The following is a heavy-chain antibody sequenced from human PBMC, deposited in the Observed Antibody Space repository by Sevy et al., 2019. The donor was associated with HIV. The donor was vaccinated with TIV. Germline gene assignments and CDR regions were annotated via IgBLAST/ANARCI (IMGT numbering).Heavy chain of an antibody. CDR2: FDPDDDEP. V-gene: IGHV1-24*01. Sequence: ASVKVSCKISGYPLTDLSMHWVRQAPKKGLEWMGGFDPDDDEPVYAQKFQGRLTMTEDTSTDTAYMELNSLRSEDTAMYYCATHRSALIATSSLAYRGQGTLVTVSS. D-gene: IGHD2-2*01. CDR3: ATHRSALIATSSLAY. J-gene: IGHJ4*02. CDR1: GYPLTDLS.